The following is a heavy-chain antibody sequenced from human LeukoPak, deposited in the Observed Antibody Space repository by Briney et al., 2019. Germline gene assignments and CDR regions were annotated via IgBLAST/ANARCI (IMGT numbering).Heavy chain of an antibody. CDR1: GFTFSSYW. V-gene: IGHV3-74*01. J-gene: IGHJ4*02. Sequence: GGSLRLSCAASGFTFSSYWMHWARQAPGKGLVWVSRISSDGSSTNYADSVKGRFTISRDNAKNTLYLQMNSLRAEDTAVYYCADPSFEFWGQGTLVTVSS. CDR2: ISSDGSST. CDR3: ADPSFEF.